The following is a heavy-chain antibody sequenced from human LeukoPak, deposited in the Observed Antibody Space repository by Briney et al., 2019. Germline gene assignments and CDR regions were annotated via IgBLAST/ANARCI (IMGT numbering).Heavy chain of an antibody. V-gene: IGHV2-5*02. J-gene: IGHJ1*01. Sequence: ESGPTLVKPTQTLTLTCTFSGFSLSTTGVGVGWIRQPPGKALEWLAVIYWDDNKRYSPSLESTLTITKDTSRNQVVLTMTNMDPVDTATYYCARRREMATLVYAFDIWGQGTLVTVSS. D-gene: IGHD5-24*01. CDR3: ARRREMATLVYAFDI. CDR2: IYWDDNK. CDR1: GFSLSTTGVG.